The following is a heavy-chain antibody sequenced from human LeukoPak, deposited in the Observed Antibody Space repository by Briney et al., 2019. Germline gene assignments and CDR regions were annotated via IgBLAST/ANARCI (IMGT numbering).Heavy chain of an antibody. CDR3: ARGSGVGPTYYFDY. V-gene: IGHV4-59*01. D-gene: IGHD1-26*01. CDR1: GGSISTYY. Sequence: PSETLSLNCTIVGGSISTYYWSWIRQPPGKGLEWKGYIYYSGGANYNPSLKSRVTISVDTSKNQFSLKLSSVTAADTAVYYCARGSGVGPTYYFDYWGQGTLVTVSS. J-gene: IGHJ4*02. CDR2: IYYSGGA.